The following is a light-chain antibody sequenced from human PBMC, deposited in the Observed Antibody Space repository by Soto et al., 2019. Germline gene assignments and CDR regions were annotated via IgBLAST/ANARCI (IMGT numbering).Light chain of an antibody. CDR2: DAS. J-gene: IGKJ1*01. CDR1: QSVSSN. V-gene: IGKV3-15*01. CDR3: QQYGYSSWT. Sequence: EIVMTQSPATLSVSPGERATLSCRASQSVSSNLAWYQQKPGQPPRLLIYDASMRETGVPPRFSGSGSGTDFTLTISRLEPGDFAVYYCQQYGYSSWTFGQGTKVDI.